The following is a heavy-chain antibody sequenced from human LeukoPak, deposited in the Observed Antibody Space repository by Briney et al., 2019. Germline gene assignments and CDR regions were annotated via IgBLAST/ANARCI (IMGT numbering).Heavy chain of an antibody. J-gene: IGHJ4*02. V-gene: IGHV4-59*12. CDR1: GGSMTSYY. Sequence: SETLSLTCTVSGGSMTSYYWSWIRESPGKGLEWIGFIYYSGSTYYNPSLKSRVTISVDTSRNQFSLSLSSVTAADTAVYYCARDLGNYGDYWGQGTLVTVSS. CDR3: ARDLGNYGDY. CDR2: IYYSGST.